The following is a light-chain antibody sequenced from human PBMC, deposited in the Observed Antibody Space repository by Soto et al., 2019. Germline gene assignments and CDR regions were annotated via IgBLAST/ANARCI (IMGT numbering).Light chain of an antibody. J-gene: IGKJ4*01. V-gene: IGKV3-20*01. CDR3: QKYASSPPLT. Sequence: EIVLTQSPGTLSLSPGERATLSCRASQSVSSSYLAWYQQKPGQAPRLLIYGASSRATGIPDRFSGSGSGTDFTLTISSLEPEDFAVYYCQKYASSPPLTVGGGTKVDIK. CDR2: GAS. CDR1: QSVSSSY.